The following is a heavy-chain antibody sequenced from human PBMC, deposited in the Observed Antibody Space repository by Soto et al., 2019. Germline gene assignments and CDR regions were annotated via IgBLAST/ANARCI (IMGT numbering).Heavy chain of an antibody. Sequence: ASVKVSCKASGYTFTGYYMHWVRQAPGQGLEWMGWINPNSGGTNYAQKFQGWVTMTRDTSISTAYMELSRLRSDDTAVYYCARARGGYSGYELDYWGQGTLVTVSS. CDR3: ARARGGYSGYELDY. CDR1: GYTFTGYY. J-gene: IGHJ4*02. CDR2: INPNSGGT. V-gene: IGHV1-2*04. D-gene: IGHD5-12*01.